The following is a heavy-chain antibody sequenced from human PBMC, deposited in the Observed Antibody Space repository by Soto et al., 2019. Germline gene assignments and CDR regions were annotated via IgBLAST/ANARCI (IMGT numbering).Heavy chain of an antibody. Sequence: PSETLSLTCTVSGGSISSGGYYWSWIRQHPGKGLEWIGYIYYSGSTYYNPSLKSRVTISVDTSKNQFSLKLSSVTAADTAVYYCARAPRLWFGELEESNFDYWGQGTLVTVSS. CDR3: ARAPRLWFGELEESNFDY. CDR2: IYYSGST. D-gene: IGHD3-10*01. V-gene: IGHV4-31*03. CDR1: GGSISSGGYY. J-gene: IGHJ4*02.